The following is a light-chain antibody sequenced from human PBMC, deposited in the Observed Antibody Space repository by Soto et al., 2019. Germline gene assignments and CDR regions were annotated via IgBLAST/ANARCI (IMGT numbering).Light chain of an antibody. Sequence: EIVMTQSPATLSVSPGERATLSCRASQSVSSNLAWYQQKPGQAPRLLIYGASTRAPGIPARFSGSGSGTDFPLTIRSLQSEAFAVYYCQQYNYWLITYGQGPRLEMK. CDR2: GAS. CDR3: QQYNYWLIT. V-gene: IGKV3-15*01. J-gene: IGKJ5*01. CDR1: QSVSSN.